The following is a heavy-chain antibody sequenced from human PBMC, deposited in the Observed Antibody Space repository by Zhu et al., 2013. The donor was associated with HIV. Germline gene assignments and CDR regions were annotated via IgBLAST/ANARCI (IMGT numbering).Heavy chain of an antibody. J-gene: IGHJ3*02. V-gene: IGHV4-38-2*02. CDR1: GYSISSGYY. CDR3: ARWGLGRFGEFFRGPESAFDI. Sequence: QVQLQESGPGLVKPSETLSLTCTVSGYSISSGYYWGWIRQPPGKGLEWIGSIYHSGSTYYNPSLKSRVTISVDTSKNQFSLKLSSVTAADTAVYYCARWGLGRFGEFFRGPESAFDIWGQGTMVTVSS. D-gene: IGHD3-10*01. CDR2: IYHSGST.